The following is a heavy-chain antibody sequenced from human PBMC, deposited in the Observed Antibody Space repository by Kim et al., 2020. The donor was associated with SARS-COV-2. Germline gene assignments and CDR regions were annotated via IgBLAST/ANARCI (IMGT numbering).Heavy chain of an antibody. CDR3: ARDPPRYYYGSGSPEEDY. Sequence: ASVKVSCKASGYTFTSYGISWVRQAPGQGLEWMGWISAYNGNTNYAQKLQGRVTMTTDTSTSTAYMELRSLRSDDTAVYYCARDPPRYYYGSGSPEEDYWGQGTLVTVSS. D-gene: IGHD3-10*01. V-gene: IGHV1-18*01. J-gene: IGHJ4*02. CDR2: ISAYNGNT. CDR1: GYTFTSYG.